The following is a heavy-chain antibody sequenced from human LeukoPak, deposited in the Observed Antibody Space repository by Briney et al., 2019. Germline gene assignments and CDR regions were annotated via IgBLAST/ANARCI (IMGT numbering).Heavy chain of an antibody. V-gene: IGHV3-9*01. J-gene: IGHJ4*02. CDR3: AKGNSYDSSGLPFDY. CDR2: ISWDSGSV. CDR1: GFTFSSYW. D-gene: IGHD3-22*01. Sequence: GGSLRLSCAASGFTFSSYWMSWVRQAPGKGLEWVSGISWDSGSVDSADSVKGRFTISRDNARNSLYLQMNSLRAEDTALYYCAKGNSYDSSGLPFDYWGQGTLVTVSS.